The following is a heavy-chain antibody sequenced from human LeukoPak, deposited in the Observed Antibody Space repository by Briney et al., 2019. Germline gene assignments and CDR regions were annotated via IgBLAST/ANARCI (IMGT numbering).Heavy chain of an antibody. CDR2: ISWNSGSI. CDR3: AKGASGWLVSDY. D-gene: IGHD6-19*01. CDR1: GFTFDDYA. V-gene: IGHV3-9*01. Sequence: GGSLRLSCAASGFTFDDYAMHWVRQAPGKGLEWVSGISWNSGSIGYADSVKGRFTISRDNAKNSLYLQMNSLRAEDTALCYCAKGASGWLVSDYWGQGTLVTVSS. J-gene: IGHJ4*02.